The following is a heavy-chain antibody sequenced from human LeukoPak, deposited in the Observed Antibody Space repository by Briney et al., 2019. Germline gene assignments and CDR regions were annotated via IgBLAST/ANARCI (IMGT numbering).Heavy chain of an antibody. Sequence: GGFLRLSCAASGFTFSSYWMSWVRQAPGKGLEWVANIKQDGSEKYYVDSVKGRFTISRDNAKNSLYLQMNSLRAEDTAVYYCARDHSYGGNEEFALVDYFDYWGQGTLVTVSS. CDR1: GFTFSSYW. J-gene: IGHJ4*02. V-gene: IGHV3-7*01. D-gene: IGHD4-23*01. CDR2: IKQDGSEK. CDR3: ARDHSYGGNEEFALVDYFDY.